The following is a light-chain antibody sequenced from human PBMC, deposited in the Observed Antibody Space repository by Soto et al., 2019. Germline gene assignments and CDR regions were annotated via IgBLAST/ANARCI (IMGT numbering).Light chain of an antibody. CDR2: GAS. CDR3: QHYGT. CDR1: QSVSSNY. V-gene: IGKV3-20*01. Sequence: EIVLTQSPGTLSLSPGERASLSCRASQSVSSNYLAWFQQKPGQAPRLLISGASSRATDIPDRFSGSGSGTDFTLTISRLEPEDFAVYFCQHYGTFGPGTKVDLK. J-gene: IGKJ3*01.